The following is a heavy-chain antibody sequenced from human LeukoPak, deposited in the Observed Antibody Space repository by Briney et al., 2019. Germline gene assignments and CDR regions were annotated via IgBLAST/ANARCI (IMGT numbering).Heavy chain of an antibody. Sequence: QSGGSLRLSCAAYGLTFDDYAMHWVRQTPGRGLEWISGITWNSRSIGYADSVKGRFTISRDNVRNSLYLQMNSLRAEDTALYYCVKDMSLTGAYFDSWGQGTLVTVSS. CDR3: VKDMSLTGAYFDS. D-gene: IGHD7-27*01. J-gene: IGHJ4*02. CDR1: GLTFDDYA. V-gene: IGHV3-9*01. CDR2: ITWNSRSI.